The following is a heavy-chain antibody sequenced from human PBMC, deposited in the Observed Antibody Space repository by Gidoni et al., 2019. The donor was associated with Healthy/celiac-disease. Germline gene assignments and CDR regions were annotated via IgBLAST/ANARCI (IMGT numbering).Heavy chain of an antibody. Sequence: EVQLVESGGGVVRPGGSLRLSCAASGFTFEDYVMSWVRQDPGKGLEWGSGINWKGGSTGYADSVKCLLTISRDNAKNSLYLQMNSLRAEDTALYHCARGLAYYYDSSTIPGALDIWGQGTMVTVSS. J-gene: IGHJ3*02. D-gene: IGHD3-22*01. CDR1: GFTFEDYV. CDR2: INWKGGST. V-gene: IGHV3-20*01. CDR3: ARGLAYYYDSSTIPGALDI.